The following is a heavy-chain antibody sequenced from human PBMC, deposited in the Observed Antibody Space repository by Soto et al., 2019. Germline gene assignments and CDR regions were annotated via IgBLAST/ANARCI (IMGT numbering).Heavy chain of an antibody. CDR3: ERAGAGSYRDYYYYGMDV. CDR1: GFSLSTSGVG. V-gene: IGHV2-5*02. J-gene: IGHJ6*02. D-gene: IGHD3-10*01. CDR2: IYWDDDK. Sequence: QITLKESGPTLVKPTQTLTLTCTFSGFSLSTSGVGVGWIRQPPGKALEWLALIYWDDDKRYSPTLKNRLTSTKSTSTNQVVLTMTNMDPVDTATYSCERAGAGSYRDYYYYGMDVWGQGTTVTVAS.